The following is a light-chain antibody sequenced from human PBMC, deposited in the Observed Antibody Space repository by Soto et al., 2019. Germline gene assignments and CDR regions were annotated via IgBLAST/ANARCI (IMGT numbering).Light chain of an antibody. CDR3: QVWDNSNVPRVV. CDR1: NIGTKS. V-gene: IGLV3-21*04. J-gene: IGLJ2*01. CDR2: YDS. Sequence: SYELTQPPSVSVAPGETASITCGGNNIGTKSVHWYQQTPGQAPILVIYYDSDRPSGIPEGFSGSNSGNTATLTISRVEAGDEADYYCQVWDNSNVPRVVFGGGTKLTVL.